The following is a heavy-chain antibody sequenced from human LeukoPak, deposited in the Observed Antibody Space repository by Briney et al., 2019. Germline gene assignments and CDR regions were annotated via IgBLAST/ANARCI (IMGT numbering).Heavy chain of an antibody. J-gene: IGHJ5*02. Sequence: ASVKVSCKASGYTFTSYDINWVRQATGQGLEWMGWMNPNSGNTGYAQKFQGRVTMTRNTSISTAYMELSSLRSEDTAAYYCARRRGIAAAGGSNWFDPWGQGTLVTVSS. CDR2: MNPNSGNT. V-gene: IGHV1-8*01. CDR1: GYTFTSYD. D-gene: IGHD6-13*01. CDR3: ARRRGIAAAGGSNWFDP.